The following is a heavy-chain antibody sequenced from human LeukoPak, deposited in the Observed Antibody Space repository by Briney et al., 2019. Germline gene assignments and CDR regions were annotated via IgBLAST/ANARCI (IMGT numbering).Heavy chain of an antibody. CDR3: AKDWKYYDFWSGLFDY. Sequence: GGSLRLSCAASGFTFSSYSMNWVRQAPGKGLEWVSSISSSSSYIYYADSVKGRFTISRDNAKNSLYLQMNSLRAEATALYYCAKDWKYYDFWSGLFDYWGQGTLVTVSS. CDR2: ISSSSSYI. V-gene: IGHV3-21*04. D-gene: IGHD3-3*01. CDR1: GFTFSSYS. J-gene: IGHJ4*02.